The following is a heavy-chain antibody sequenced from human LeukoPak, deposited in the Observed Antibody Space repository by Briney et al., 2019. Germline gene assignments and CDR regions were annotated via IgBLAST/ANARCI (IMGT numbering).Heavy chain of an antibody. CDR1: GGSISGNY. CDR2: IYYSGST. D-gene: IGHD3-3*01. CDR3: ARRRGDFWSDYYAFDY. V-gene: IGHV4-59*08. J-gene: IGHJ4*02. Sequence: SETLSLTCTVSGGSISGNYCSWIRQPPGKGLEWIGYIYYSGSTNYNPSLTSRVTISLDTSKNQFSLKLSSVTAADTAVYYCARRRGDFWSDYYAFDYWGQGTLVTISS.